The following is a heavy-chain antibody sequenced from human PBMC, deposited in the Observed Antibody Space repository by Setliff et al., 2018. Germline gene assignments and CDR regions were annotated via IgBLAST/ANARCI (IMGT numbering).Heavy chain of an antibody. CDR1: GYSIITGYY. V-gene: IGHV4-38-2*02. CDR2: LHRVGTF. J-gene: IGHJ4*02. D-gene: IGHD2-15*01. CDR3: ARGRGSGGNPLWY. Sequence: SETLSLTCSVSGYSIITGYYWAWIRRLPGRGLEWIGSLHRVGTFFYNPSLVSRATLSLDTSKNHFSLRLSSVTAADTAVYYCARGRGSGGNPLWYWGQGTLVTV.